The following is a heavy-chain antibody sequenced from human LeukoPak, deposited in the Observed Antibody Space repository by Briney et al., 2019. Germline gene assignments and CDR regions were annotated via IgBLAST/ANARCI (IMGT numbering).Heavy chain of an antibody. D-gene: IGHD3-10*01. V-gene: IGHV3-74*01. Sequence: GGSLRLSCAASGFTFSSYWMHWVRQAPGKGLVWVSRIEGDGSSTSYADSVKGRFTIFRDNAKNTLYLQMNSLRAEDTAVYYCARDPSAWGGWFDPWSQGTLVTVSS. CDR1: GFTFSSYW. CDR3: ARDPSAWGGWFDP. CDR2: IEGDGSST. J-gene: IGHJ5*02.